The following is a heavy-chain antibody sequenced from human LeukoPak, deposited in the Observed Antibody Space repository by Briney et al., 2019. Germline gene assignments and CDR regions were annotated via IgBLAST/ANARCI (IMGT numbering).Heavy chain of an antibody. V-gene: IGHV1-18*01. D-gene: IGHD6-13*01. J-gene: IGHJ6*03. Sequence: ASVKVSCKASGYTFTSYGISWVRQAPGQGLEWMGWISAYNGNTNHAQKLQGRVTMTTDTSTSTAYMELRSLRSDDTAVYYCAREYSSPLYYYYYYYMDVWGKGTTVTVSS. CDR2: ISAYNGNT. CDR1: GYTFTSYG. CDR3: AREYSSPLYYYYYYYMDV.